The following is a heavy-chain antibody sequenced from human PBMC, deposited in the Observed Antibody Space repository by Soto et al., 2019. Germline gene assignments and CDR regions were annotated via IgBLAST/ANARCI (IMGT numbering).Heavy chain of an antibody. D-gene: IGHD6-6*01. CDR2: ISGSGGST. J-gene: IGHJ4*02. CDR3: AKDGSSCGKRDY. V-gene: IGHV3-23*01. CDR1: GFTFSSYA. Sequence: SGGSLRLSCAASGFTFSSYAMTWVRQAPGKGLEWVSAISGSGGSTYYADSVKGRFTISRDNSKNTLYLQMNSLRAEDTAVYYCAKDGSSCGKRDYWGQGTLVTVSS.